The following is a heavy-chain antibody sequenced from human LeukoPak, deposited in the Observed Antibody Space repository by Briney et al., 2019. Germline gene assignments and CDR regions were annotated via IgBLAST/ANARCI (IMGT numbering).Heavy chain of an antibody. CDR3: ARQKCTSASCLTKNAFDV. Sequence: SETLSLTCTVSGSISSYYWSWIRQPPGTGLDGIGYFFPSGTTNYNPSLKSRVNISVDTSKNQFSLDLSSVTAADSAVYYCARQKCTSASCLTKNAFDVWGQGTMVTVSS. J-gene: IGHJ3*01. D-gene: IGHD2-2*01. V-gene: IGHV4-4*09. CDR1: GSISSYY. CDR2: FFPSGTT.